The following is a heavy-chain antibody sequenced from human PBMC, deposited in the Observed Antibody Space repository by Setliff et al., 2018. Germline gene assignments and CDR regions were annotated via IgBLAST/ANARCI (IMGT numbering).Heavy chain of an antibody. CDR2: VSPYSGNT. Sequence: GASVKVSCKASGYTFSNYGVTWVRQAPGQGLEWMGWVSPYSGNTYYAPKFQGRITMTTDTSTTTAYMELKSLRSDDTAIYYCSRLVRYCTRTSCQRLSGDDYWGQGALVTV. V-gene: IGHV1-18*01. CDR1: GYTFSNYG. D-gene: IGHD2-2*01. J-gene: IGHJ4*02. CDR3: SRLVRYCTRTSCQRLSGDDY.